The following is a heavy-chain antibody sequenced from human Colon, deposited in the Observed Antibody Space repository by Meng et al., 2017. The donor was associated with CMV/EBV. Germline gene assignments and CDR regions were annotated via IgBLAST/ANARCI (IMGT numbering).Heavy chain of an antibody. CDR1: GFTFSSYW. J-gene: IGHJ5*02. V-gene: IGHV3-7*01. CDR2: IKQDGSEK. Sequence: GESLKISRAASGFTFSSYWMSWVRQAPGKGLEWVANIKQDGSEKYYVDSVKGRFTISRDNAKNSLYLQMNSLRAEDTAVYYCAREVTTGGWFDPWGQGTLVTVSS. CDR3: AREVTTGGWFDP. D-gene: IGHD4-17*01.